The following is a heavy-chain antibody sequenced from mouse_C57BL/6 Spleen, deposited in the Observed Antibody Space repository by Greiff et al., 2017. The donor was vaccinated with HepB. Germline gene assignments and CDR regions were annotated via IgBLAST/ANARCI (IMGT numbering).Heavy chain of an antibody. V-gene: IGHV5-4*01. D-gene: IGHD1-1*01. Sequence: EVQLVESGGGLVKPGGSLKLSCAASGFTFSSYAMSWVRQTPEKRLEWVATISDGGSYTYYPDNVKGRFTISRDNAKNNLYLQMSHLKSEDTAMYYCARVPGFGSSSYAMDYWGQGTSVTVSS. J-gene: IGHJ4*01. CDR3: ARVPGFGSSSYAMDY. CDR2: ISDGGSYT. CDR1: GFTFSSYA.